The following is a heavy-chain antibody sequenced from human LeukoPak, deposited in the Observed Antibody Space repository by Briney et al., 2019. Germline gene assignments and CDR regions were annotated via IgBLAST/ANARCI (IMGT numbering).Heavy chain of an antibody. CDR3: ARGLDSSGDY. CDR1: GGSFSGYY. D-gene: IGHD6-25*01. CDR2: INHRGST. J-gene: IGHJ4*02. V-gene: IGHV4-34*01. Sequence: PSVTLSLTCAVYGGSFSGYYWSLIRQPPGKGLERIREINHRGSTNYNPSLKSRVTISVDASRNQFSLKLTSVTAADTAVFYCARGLDSSGDYWGQGTLVTVSS.